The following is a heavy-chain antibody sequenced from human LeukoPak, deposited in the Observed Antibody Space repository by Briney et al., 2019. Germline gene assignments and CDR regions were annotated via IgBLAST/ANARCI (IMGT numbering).Heavy chain of an antibody. CDR2: IYYSGST. D-gene: IGHD4-17*01. V-gene: IGHV4-39*07. CDR1: GGSISSSSYY. CDR3: ARATTVTIPFDI. J-gene: IGHJ3*02. Sequence: SETLSLTCTVSGGSISSSSYYWGWIRQPPGKGLEWIGSIYYSGSTYYNPSLKSRVTISVDTSKNQFSLKPSSVTAADTAVYYCARATTVTIPFDIWGQGTMVTVSS.